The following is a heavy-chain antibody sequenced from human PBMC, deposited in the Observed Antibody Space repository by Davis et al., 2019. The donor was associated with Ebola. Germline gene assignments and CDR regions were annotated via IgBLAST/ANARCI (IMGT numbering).Heavy chain of an antibody. Sequence: PGGSLRLSCAASGFSFSTYVMTWVRQAPGSGLEWVSTISGSGGTTYFADSVKGRFTISRDNSKNTLILQMNSLRSEDTAVYYCARYRLGGTPRPSLEFWGQGSLVTVSS. V-gene: IGHV3-23*01. CDR1: GFSFSTYV. D-gene: IGHD3-16*01. CDR3: ARYRLGGTPRPSLEF. J-gene: IGHJ4*02. CDR2: ISGSGGTT.